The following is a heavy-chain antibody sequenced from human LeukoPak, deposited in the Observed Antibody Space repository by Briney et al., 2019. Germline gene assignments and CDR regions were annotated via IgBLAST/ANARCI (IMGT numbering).Heavy chain of an antibody. D-gene: IGHD4/OR15-4a*01. CDR2: IYDSGRT. J-gene: IGHJ3*02. Sequence: SETLSLTCTVSGGSISSTSYYWGWIRQPPGKGLEWIGSIYDSGRTYYNPSLKGRVTMSVDTSKNRFSLKLSSVTAADTAVYYCARDWTMVAAPRSPHDALNIWGQGTMVTVSS. CDR3: ARDWTMVAAPRSPHDALNI. CDR1: GGSISSTSYY. V-gene: IGHV4-39*07.